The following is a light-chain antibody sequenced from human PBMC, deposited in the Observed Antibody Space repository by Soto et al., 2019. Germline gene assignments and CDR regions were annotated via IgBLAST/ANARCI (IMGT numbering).Light chain of an antibody. CDR3: SSYAGSSTLYG. V-gene: IGLV2-8*01. CDR2: EVT. J-gene: IGLJ1*01. CDR1: ASDVGVYNY. Sequence: QSVLTQPPSASVSLGQSVTISCTGTASDVGVYNYVSWYQQHPGKAPKLMIYEVTKRPSGVPDRFSGSKSGNTASLTVSGLQAEDEADYYCSSYAGSSTLYGCGTGTKVTVL.